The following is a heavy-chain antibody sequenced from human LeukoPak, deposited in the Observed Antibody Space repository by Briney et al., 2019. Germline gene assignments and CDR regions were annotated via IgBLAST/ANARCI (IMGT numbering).Heavy chain of an antibody. D-gene: IGHD3-3*01. CDR2: IYYSAST. Sequence: SETLSLTCTVSGGSLSSGDYYWSWIRPPPGKGLEWVGYIYYSASTYYNPSLKSRVTISVDTSKNQFSLKLSSVTAADTAVYYCARGTLEWLLRYYYYGMDVWGQGTTVTVSS. J-gene: IGHJ6*02. V-gene: IGHV4-30-4*01. CDR3: ARGTLEWLLRYYYYGMDV. CDR1: GGSLSSGDYY.